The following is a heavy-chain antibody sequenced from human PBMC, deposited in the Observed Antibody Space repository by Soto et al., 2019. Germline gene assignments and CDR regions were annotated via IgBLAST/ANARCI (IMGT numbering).Heavy chain of an antibody. Sequence: GRSLRLSCAASGFTFSSYAMSWVRQAPGKGLEWVSAISGSGGSTYYADSVKGRFTISRDNSKNTLYLQMNSLRAEDTAVYYCAKDQLWFGEPQQIDAFDIWGQGAMVTVAS. CDR2: ISGSGGST. D-gene: IGHD3-10*01. CDR3: AKDQLWFGEPQQIDAFDI. V-gene: IGHV3-23*01. CDR1: GFTFSSYA. J-gene: IGHJ3*02.